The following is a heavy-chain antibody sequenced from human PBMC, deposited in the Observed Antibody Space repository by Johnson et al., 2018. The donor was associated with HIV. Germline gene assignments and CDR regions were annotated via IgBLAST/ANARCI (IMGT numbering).Heavy chain of an antibody. Sequence: QVQLVESGGGLVQPGGSLRLSCAASGFTFSDYPMHWVRQAPGKGLEYVSRITNNGGSTYYVNSVKGSFTISRDNSKNTLYLQMNSLRAEDTAVYYCARGGVWNDFDAFDIWGQGTMVTVSS. CDR2: ITNNGGST. J-gene: IGHJ3*02. V-gene: IGHV3-64*04. CDR1: GFTFSDYP. D-gene: IGHD1-1*01. CDR3: ARGGVWNDFDAFDI.